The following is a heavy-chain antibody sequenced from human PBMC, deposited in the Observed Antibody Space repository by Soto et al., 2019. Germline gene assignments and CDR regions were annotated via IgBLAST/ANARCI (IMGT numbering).Heavy chain of an antibody. J-gene: IGHJ4*02. CDR2: IDPSDSQT. D-gene: IGHD3-22*01. CDR1: GYSFAGYW. V-gene: IGHV5-10-1*01. CDR3: ARQIYDSDTGPNFQYYFDS. Sequence: PGESLKISCKGSGYSFAGYWITWVRQEPGKGLEWMGRIDPSDSQTYYSPSFRGHVTISVTKSITTVSLQWSSLRASDTAMYYCARQIYDSDTGPNFQYYFDSWGQGTPVTVSS.